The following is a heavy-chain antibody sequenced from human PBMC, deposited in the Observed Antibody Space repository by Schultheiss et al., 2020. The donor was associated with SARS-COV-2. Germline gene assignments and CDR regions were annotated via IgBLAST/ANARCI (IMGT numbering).Heavy chain of an antibody. CDR2: IYTSGST. V-gene: IGHV4-61*02. D-gene: IGHD3-22*01. CDR1: GGSISSSSYY. J-gene: IGHJ5*02. Sequence: TLSLTCTVSGGSISSSSYYWSWIRQPAGKGLEWIGRIYTSGSTNYNPSLKSRVTISIDTSKNQFSLKLSSVTAADTAVYYCARAPARRGGWGVYYDSSGYSNWFDPWGQGTLVTVSS. CDR3: ARAPARRGGWGVYYDSSGYSNWFDP.